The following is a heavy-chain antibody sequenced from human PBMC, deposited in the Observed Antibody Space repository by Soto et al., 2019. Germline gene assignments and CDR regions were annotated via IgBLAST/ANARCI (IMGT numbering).Heavy chain of an antibody. Sequence: GASVKVSCKASGYTFTSYYMHWVRQAPGQGLEWMGIINPSNSTSYAQKFQGRVTMTRDTSTSTVYMELSSLRSEDTAVYYCATVYRSGGSCYSIDYWG. J-gene: IGHJ4*01. CDR3: ATVYRSGGSCYSIDY. V-gene: IGHV1-46*03. D-gene: IGHD2-15*01. CDR1: GYTFTSYY. CDR2: INPSNST.